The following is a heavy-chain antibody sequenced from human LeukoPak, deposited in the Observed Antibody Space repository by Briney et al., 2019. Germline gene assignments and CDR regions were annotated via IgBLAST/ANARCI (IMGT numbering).Heavy chain of an antibody. CDR3: ARDRRGRYCSSISCYLGCFDP. D-gene: IGHD2-2*01. Sequence: SVKVSSKASRGTFSSYAISWVRQAPGQGLEWMGGIIPIFGKANYAQKFKGRVTITADESTSTAYMELSSLRSDDTAVYYCARDRRGRYCSSISCYLGCFDPWGQGTLVTVSS. CDR2: IIPIFGKA. CDR1: RGTFSSYA. V-gene: IGHV1-69*13. J-gene: IGHJ5*02.